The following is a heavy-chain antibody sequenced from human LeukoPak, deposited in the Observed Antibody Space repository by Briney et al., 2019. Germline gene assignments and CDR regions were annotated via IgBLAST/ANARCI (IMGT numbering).Heavy chain of an antibody. CDR2: IKKDGSEK. Sequence: ETLSLTCAVYGGSFSGYYWSWLRQPPGKGLEWVANIKKDGSEKYYVDSVKGRFTISTDNAKTSLYLQMNSLRAEDTAVYYCARDLSGITGYTYGRGIDYGGQGTLVTVSS. J-gene: IGHJ4*02. V-gene: IGHV3-7*01. D-gene: IGHD5-18*01. CDR3: ARDLSGITGYTYGRGIDY. CDR1: GGSFSGYY.